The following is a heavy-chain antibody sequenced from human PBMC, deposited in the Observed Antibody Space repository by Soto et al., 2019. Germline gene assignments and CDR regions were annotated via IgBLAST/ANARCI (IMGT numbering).Heavy chain of an antibody. V-gene: IGHV3-30*18. CDR2: ISADGNNR. Sequence: PEGSLRLSCVASGFSFSAFGMHWVRQSPGKGLEWVAVISADGNNRFYEDSVRGRFTISRDNSRNTLYLEINTLRPDDTAVYFCAKGNFVNFPLRDYWGQGAQVTVSS. D-gene: IGHD1-7*01. J-gene: IGHJ4*02. CDR3: AKGNFVNFPLRDY. CDR1: GFSFSAFG.